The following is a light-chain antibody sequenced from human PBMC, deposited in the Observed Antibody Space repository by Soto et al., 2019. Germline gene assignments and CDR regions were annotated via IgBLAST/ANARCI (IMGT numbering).Light chain of an antibody. CDR2: TVS. Sequence: DVGMTQSPLSLPVTLGQPASISCRSSQSLVYSDGNTYLNWIQQRPGQSPRRQIYTVSNRDSGVPHRQSGGGSGTHFILKISRVEAEDLGVYNYMQGTPSPKTFGEGTKLEIK. J-gene: IGKJ2*01. CDR1: QSLVYSDGNTY. V-gene: IGKV2-30*01. CDR3: MQGTPSPKT.